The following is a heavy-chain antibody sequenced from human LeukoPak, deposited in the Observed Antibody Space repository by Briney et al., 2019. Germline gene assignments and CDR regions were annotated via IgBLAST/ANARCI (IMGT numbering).Heavy chain of an antibody. CDR2: IYHSGST. CDR3: ARREWGYAVSV. J-gene: IGHJ6*04. Sequence: SETLSLTCTVSGYSISSGTYWDWIRQPPGKGLEWIGTIYHSGSTYYNPSLKSRVTISVDTSKNQFSLKLSSVTAADTAVFYCARREWGYAVSVWGKGTTVIVSS. CDR1: GYSISSGTY. D-gene: IGHD2-2*01. V-gene: IGHV4-38-2*02.